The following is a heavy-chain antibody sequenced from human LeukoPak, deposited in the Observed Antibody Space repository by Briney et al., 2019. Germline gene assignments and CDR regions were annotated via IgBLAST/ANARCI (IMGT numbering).Heavy chain of an antibody. J-gene: IGHJ4*02. Sequence: GGSLRLSCAASGFTFSSYGMHWVRQAPGKGLEWVAFIRYDGSNKYYADSVKGRFTISRDNSKNTLYLQMNSLRAEDTAVYYCAKGTKRKLLWFGELLEVYFDYWGQGTLVTVSS. CDR1: GFTFSSYG. CDR2: IRYDGSNK. V-gene: IGHV3-30*02. CDR3: AKGTKRKLLWFGELLEVYFDY. D-gene: IGHD3-10*01.